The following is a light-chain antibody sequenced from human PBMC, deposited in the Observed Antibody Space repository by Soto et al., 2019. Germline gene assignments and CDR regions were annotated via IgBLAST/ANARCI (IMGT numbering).Light chain of an antibody. CDR3: QQYDNLPLK. Sequence: DIQMTQSPSSLSASVGDRVTITCQASQDISNFLNWYQQKPGKAPKLLIYDASNLETGVPSRFSGSGSGTYFTFPISSLQPEDIASYYCQQYDNLPLKFGGGTRW. CDR2: DAS. J-gene: IGKJ4*02. V-gene: IGKV1-33*01. CDR1: QDISNF.